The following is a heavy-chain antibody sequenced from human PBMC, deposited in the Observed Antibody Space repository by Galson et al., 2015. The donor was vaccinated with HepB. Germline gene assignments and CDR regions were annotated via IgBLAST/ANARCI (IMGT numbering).Heavy chain of an antibody. CDR2: ISGNGGST. CDR1: GLILGNSA. J-gene: IGHJ4*02. V-gene: IGHV3-23*01. D-gene: IGHD1-1*01. CDR3: AKYSILQLWPRGGHFDS. Sequence: LPCPVSGLILGNSALSCSRHGPGKGLEWVSSISGNGGSTYSADSVKGRFTISKDDSKNTLYLQMNSLRPEDTAVYYCAKYSILQLWPRGGHFDSWGQGSLVTVSS.